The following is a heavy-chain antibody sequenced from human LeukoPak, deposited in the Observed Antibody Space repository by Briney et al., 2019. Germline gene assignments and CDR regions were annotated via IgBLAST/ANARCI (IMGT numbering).Heavy chain of an antibody. V-gene: IGHV4-30-4*01. D-gene: IGHD6-13*01. CDR3: ARALGSSWYWVDP. J-gene: IGHJ5*02. Sequence: KPSETLSLTCTVSGGTMSGGNYYWSWIRQSPGKGLEWIGYIHYGGSTYYNPSLKSRVTISVDRSKNQFSLKLASVTAADTAVYYCARALGSSWYWVDPWGRGTLITVSS. CDR2: IHYGGST. CDR1: GGTMSGGNYY.